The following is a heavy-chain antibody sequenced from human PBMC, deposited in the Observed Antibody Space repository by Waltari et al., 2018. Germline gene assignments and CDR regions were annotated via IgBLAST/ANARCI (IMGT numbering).Heavy chain of an antibody. D-gene: IGHD6-19*01. V-gene: IGHV3-74*01. J-gene: IGHJ4*02. Sequence: EVELVESGGGLVQPGGSLRPSWEVYGVSLSDRWMHWVRQTPEKGLVWVARVNSDGSNTAYADSVRGRFIISRDTARNTLFLQMSSVRVDDTALYYCVAATPSSDKWGQGTLVTVSS. CDR3: VAATPSSDK. CDR1: GVSLSDRW. CDR2: VNSDGSNT.